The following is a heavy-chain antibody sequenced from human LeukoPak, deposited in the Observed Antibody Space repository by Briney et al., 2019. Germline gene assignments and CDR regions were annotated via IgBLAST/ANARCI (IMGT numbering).Heavy chain of an antibody. CDR1: GYTFTGYY. Sequence: GASVTVSCKASGYTFTGYYMHWVRQAPGQGLEWMGWINPNSGDTNYAQKFQGRVTLTRDTSISTAYMELSSLRSDDTAIYYCARDGALDFWGQGTLVTVSS. V-gene: IGHV1-2*02. D-gene: IGHD2-15*01. J-gene: IGHJ4*02. CDR2: INPNSGDT. CDR3: ARDGALDF.